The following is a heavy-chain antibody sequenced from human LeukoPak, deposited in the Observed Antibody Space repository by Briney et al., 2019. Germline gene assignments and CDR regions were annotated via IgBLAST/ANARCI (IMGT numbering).Heavy chain of an antibody. Sequence: PSETLSLTCTVSGGSISSYYWSWIRQPPGKGLEWIGYIYYSGSTNYNPSLKSRVTISVDTSKKQFSLKLSSVTAADTAVYYCAREFRGLGFDYWGRGTLVTVSS. CDR2: IYYSGST. CDR1: GGSISSYY. CDR3: AREFRGLGFDY. J-gene: IGHJ4*02. D-gene: IGHD3/OR15-3a*01. V-gene: IGHV4-59*01.